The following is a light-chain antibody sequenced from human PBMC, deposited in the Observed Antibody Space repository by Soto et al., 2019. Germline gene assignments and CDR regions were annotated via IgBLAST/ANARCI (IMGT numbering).Light chain of an antibody. J-gene: IGKJ4*01. CDR2: GAS. Sequence: EIVMTQSPATLSVSPGERATLSCRASQSVSSNLAWYQQKPGQAPRLLIYGASTRATGIPARFSGSGSGTEFTLTISRLEPEDFAVYYCQQYGSSPAVTFGGGTKVEIQ. CDR3: QQYGSSPAVT. V-gene: IGKV3-15*01. CDR1: QSVSSN.